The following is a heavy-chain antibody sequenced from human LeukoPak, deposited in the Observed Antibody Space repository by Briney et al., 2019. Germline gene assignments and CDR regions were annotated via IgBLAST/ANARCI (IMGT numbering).Heavy chain of an antibody. D-gene: IGHD2-2*01. V-gene: IGHV4-31*03. J-gene: IGHJ3*02. Sequence: SETLSLTCTVSGGSISSGGYYWSWIRQHPGKGLEWIGYIYYSGSTYYNPSLKSRVTISVNTSKNQFSLKLSSVTAADTAVYYCARRRVPAAKDGAFDIWGQGQWSPSLQ. CDR1: GGSISSGGYY. CDR3: ARRRVPAAKDGAFDI. CDR2: IYYSGST.